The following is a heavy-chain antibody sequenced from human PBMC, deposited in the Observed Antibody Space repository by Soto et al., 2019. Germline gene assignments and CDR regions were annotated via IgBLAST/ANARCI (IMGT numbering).Heavy chain of an antibody. J-gene: IGHJ4*02. CDR3: ARQGRDDYVWGSYRQFDY. CDR1: GYTFTGYF. D-gene: IGHD3-16*02. V-gene: IGHV1-2*02. CDR2: INPNSGAT. Sequence: ASVKVSCKASGYTFTGYFIHWVRQAPGQGLEWMGWINPNSGATKYAQKFQGRVTMTRDKSISTAYLQWSSLKASDTAMYYCARQGRDDYVWGSYRQFDYWGQGTLVTVSS.